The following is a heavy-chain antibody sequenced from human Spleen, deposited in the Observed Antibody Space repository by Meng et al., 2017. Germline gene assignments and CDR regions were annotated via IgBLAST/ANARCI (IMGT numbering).Heavy chain of an antibody. CDR3: SGHVDY. J-gene: IGHJ4*01. Sequence: GESLKISCAASGFTFSNYAMGWVRQAPGKGLDWVATITGSGGTAYYADSVKGRFTISRDNSKNTLYLQMNSLKTEDTAVYYCSGHVDYWGHGTLVTVSS. CDR2: ITGSGGTA. V-gene: IGHV3-23*01. CDR1: GFTFSNYA.